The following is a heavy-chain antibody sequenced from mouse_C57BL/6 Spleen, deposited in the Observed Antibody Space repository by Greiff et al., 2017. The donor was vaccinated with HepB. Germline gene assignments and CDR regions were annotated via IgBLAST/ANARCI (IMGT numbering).Heavy chain of an antibody. D-gene: IGHD1-1*01. Sequence: QVQLKESGAELVKPGASVKISCKASGYAFSSYWMNWVKQRPGKGLEWIGQIYPGDGDTNYNGKFKGKATLTADKSSSTAYMQLISLTSEDSAVYFCARWDYYGSSYPFDYWGQGTTLTVSS. V-gene: IGHV1-80*01. J-gene: IGHJ2*01. CDR1: GYAFSSYW. CDR2: IYPGDGDT. CDR3: ARWDYYGSSYPFDY.